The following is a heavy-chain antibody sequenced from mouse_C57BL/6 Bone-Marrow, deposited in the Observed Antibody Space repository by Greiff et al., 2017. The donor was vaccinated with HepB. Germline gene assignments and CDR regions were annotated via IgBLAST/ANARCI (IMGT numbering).Heavy chain of an antibody. Sequence: EVQLQQSGPGLVKPSQSLSLTCSVTGYSITSGYYWNWIRQFPGNKLEWMGYISYDGSNNYNPSLKNRISITRDTSKNQFFLTLNSVTTEDSATYYGERERWWLLLYYFDDWGQGTTLTVSS. CDR2: ISYDGSN. J-gene: IGHJ2*01. CDR3: ERERWWLLLYYFDD. V-gene: IGHV3-6*01. D-gene: IGHD2-3*01. CDR1: GYSITSGYY.